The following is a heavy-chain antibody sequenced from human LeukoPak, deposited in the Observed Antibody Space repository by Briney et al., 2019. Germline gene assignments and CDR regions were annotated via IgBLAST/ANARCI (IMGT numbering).Heavy chain of an antibody. V-gene: IGHV1-24*01. CDR3: ATRSDYGDYYGY. CDR2: FGPEDGET. CDR1: GGTFSSYA. Sequence: ASVKVSCKASGGTFSSYAISWVRQAPGKGLEWMGGFGPEDGETIYAQKFQGRVTMTEDTSTDTAYMELSSLRSEDTAVYYCATRSDYGDYYGYWGQGTLVTVSS. J-gene: IGHJ4*02. D-gene: IGHD4-17*01.